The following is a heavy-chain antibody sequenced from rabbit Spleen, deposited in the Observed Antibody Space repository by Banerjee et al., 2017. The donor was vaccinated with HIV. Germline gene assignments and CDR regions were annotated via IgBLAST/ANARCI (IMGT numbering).Heavy chain of an antibody. D-gene: IGHD1-1*01. CDR1: GFSFSDRDV. J-gene: IGHJ4*01. CDR2: IYGGSSGST. CDR3: ARDPNVSGVGWYQSFDL. Sequence: QEQLVESGGGLVKPEGSLTLTCKASGFSFSDRDVMCWVRQVPGKGLEWIACIYGGSSGSTYYASWAKGRFTISKTSSTTVTLQMTSLTVADTATYFCARDPNVSGVGWYQSFDLWGPGTLVTVS. V-gene: IGHV1S45*01.